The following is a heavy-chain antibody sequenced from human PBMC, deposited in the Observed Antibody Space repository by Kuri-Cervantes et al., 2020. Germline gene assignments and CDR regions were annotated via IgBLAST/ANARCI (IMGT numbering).Heavy chain of an antibody. CDR3: ARPRGVEGRENYFDY. CDR2: ITPFNGNT. D-gene: IGHD3-10*01. Sequence: SVKVSCKASGYTFTVYYMQWVRQAPGQALEWMGWITPFNGNTNYAQKFQDRVTITRDRSMSTAYMELSSLRSEDTAVYYCARPRGVEGRENYFDYWGQGTLVTVSS. J-gene: IGHJ4*02. CDR1: GYTFTVYY. V-gene: IGHV1-45*02.